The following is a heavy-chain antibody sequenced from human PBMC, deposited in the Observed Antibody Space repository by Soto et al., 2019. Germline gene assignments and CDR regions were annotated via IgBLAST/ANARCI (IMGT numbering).Heavy chain of an antibody. Sequence: GGSLRLSCAASGFNFTYYDMVWVRQATGKGLEWVSVIGPAGDTYYPDSVKGRFSISREDATNSSYLQMNSLRAGDTAVYFCARAYYYGSGIYFTFDHWGQGTLVTVSS. CDR3: ARAYYYGSGIYFTFDH. CDR1: GFNFTYYD. D-gene: IGHD3-10*01. V-gene: IGHV3-13*01. J-gene: IGHJ4*02. CDR2: IGPAGDT.